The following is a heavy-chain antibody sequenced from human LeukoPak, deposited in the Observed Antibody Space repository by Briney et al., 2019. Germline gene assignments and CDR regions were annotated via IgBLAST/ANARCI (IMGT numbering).Heavy chain of an antibody. Sequence: GGSLRLSCVASGFTFSSYGMSWVRQAPGKGLEWVSAISGSGGSTYYADSVKGRFTISRDNSKNTLYLQMNSLRAEDTAVYYCAKSYGSGSYYADYWGQGTLVTVSS. CDR1: GFTFSSYG. J-gene: IGHJ4*02. V-gene: IGHV3-23*01. CDR2: ISGSGGST. D-gene: IGHD3-10*01. CDR3: AKSYGSGSYYADY.